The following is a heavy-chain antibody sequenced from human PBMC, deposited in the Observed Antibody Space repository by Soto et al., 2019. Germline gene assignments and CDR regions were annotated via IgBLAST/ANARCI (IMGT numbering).Heavy chain of an antibody. CDR2: ISYDGSNK. Sequence: QAQLVESGGGVVQPGRSLRLSCAASGFTFSSYAMHWVRQAPGKGLEWVAVISYDGSNKYYADSVKGRFTISRDNSKNTLYLQMNSLRAEDTAVYYCARPVSGYYSHFDYWGQGTLVTVSS. CDR3: ARPVSGYYSHFDY. CDR1: GFTFSSYA. J-gene: IGHJ4*02. V-gene: IGHV3-30-3*01. D-gene: IGHD3-22*01.